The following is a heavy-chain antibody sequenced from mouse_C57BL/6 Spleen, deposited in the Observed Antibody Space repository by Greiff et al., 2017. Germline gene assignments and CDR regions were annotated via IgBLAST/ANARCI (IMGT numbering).Heavy chain of an antibody. CDR3: ARSHYGSSYYWYFDV. J-gene: IGHJ1*03. CDR2: IYPGSGST. D-gene: IGHD1-1*01. CDR1: GYTFTSYW. V-gene: IGHV1-55*01. Sequence: QVQLQQSGAELVKPGASVKMSCKASGYTFTSYWITWVKQRPGQGLEWIGDIYPGSGSTNYNEKFKSKATLTVDTSSSTAYMQLSSLTSEDSAVYDCARSHYGSSYYWYFDVWGTGTTVTVSS.